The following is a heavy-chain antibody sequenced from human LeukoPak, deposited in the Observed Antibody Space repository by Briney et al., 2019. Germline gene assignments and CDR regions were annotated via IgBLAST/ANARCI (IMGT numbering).Heavy chain of an antibody. CDR1: GFTFTSYT. J-gene: IGHJ6*02. Sequence: GGSLRLSCAASGFTFTSYTMTWVRQAPGKGLEWVSSISSSSSYIYYADSVEGRFTISRDNAKNSLYLQMNSLRAEDTAVYYCARRRTLIVDNGMDVWGQGTTVTVSS. V-gene: IGHV3-21*01. D-gene: IGHD3-22*01. CDR3: ARRRTLIVDNGMDV. CDR2: ISSSSSYI.